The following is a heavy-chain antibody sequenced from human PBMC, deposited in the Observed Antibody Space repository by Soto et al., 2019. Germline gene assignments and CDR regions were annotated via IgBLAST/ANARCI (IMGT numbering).Heavy chain of an antibody. CDR3: ERDHDSSGYPPPYYGMDV. J-gene: IGHJ6*02. CDR1: GGTFSSYA. CDR2: IIPIFGTA. Sequence: ASVKVSCKASGGTFSSYAISWVRQAPGQGLEWMGGIIPIFGTANYAQKFRGRVTITADEYTSTAYMELSSLRSEDTAVYYCERDHDSSGYPPPYYGMDVWGQGTTVTVSS. D-gene: IGHD3-22*01. V-gene: IGHV1-69*13.